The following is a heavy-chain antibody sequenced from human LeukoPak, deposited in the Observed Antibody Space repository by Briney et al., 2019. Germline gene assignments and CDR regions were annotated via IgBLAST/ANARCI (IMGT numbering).Heavy chain of an antibody. J-gene: IGHJ4*02. CDR3: ARDSVVPAAIFDY. CDR2: ISYDGSNK. D-gene: IGHD2-2*01. V-gene: IGHV3-30-3*01. CDR1: GFTFSSYA. Sequence: GGSLRLSCAASGFTFSSYAMHWVRQAPGTGLEWVAVISYDGSNKYYANSVKGRFTISRDNSKNTLYLQMNSLRAEDTAVYYCARDSVVPAAIFDYWGQGTLVTVSS.